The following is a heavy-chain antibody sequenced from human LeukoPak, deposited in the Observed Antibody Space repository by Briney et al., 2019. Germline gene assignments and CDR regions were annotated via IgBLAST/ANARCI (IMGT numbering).Heavy chain of an antibody. CDR1: GYTFTGYY. CDR3: AREYSSTSGRHYDY. CDR2: IAPNSGGT. V-gene: IGHV1-2*02. Sequence: ASVKVSCKASGYTFTGYYMHWVRQAPGQGLEWMGWIAPNSGGTNHAQNFQGRVTMTRDTSINTAYMELTRLTSDDTAVYYCAREYSSTSGRHYDYWGLGTLVTVSS. D-gene: IGHD6-6*01. J-gene: IGHJ4*02.